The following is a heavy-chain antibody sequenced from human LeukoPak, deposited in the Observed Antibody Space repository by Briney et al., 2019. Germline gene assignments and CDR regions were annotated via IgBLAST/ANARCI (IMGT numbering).Heavy chain of an antibody. CDR2: FDPEDGET. CDR1: GYTLTELS. J-gene: IGHJ4*02. D-gene: IGHD4-17*01. V-gene: IGHV1-24*01. Sequence: ASVKVSCKVSGYTLTELSMHWVRQAPGKGLEWMGGFDPEDGETIYAQKFQGRVTITEDTSTDTAYMELSSLRSEDTAVYYCATSGDYVLLDYWGQGTLVTVSS. CDR3: ATSGDYVLLDY.